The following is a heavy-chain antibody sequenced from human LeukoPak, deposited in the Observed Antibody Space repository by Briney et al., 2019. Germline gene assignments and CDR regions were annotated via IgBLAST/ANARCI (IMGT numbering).Heavy chain of an antibody. Sequence: ASVKVSCKASGYTFTGYYMHWVRQAPGQGLEWMGWINPNSGGTNYAQEFQGRVTMTRDTSISTAYMELSRLRSDDTAVYYCARDGGYSYGYIPFDYWGQGTLVTVSS. CDR3: ARDGGYSYGYIPFDY. CDR2: INPNSGGT. V-gene: IGHV1-2*02. J-gene: IGHJ4*02. CDR1: GYTFTGYY. D-gene: IGHD5-18*01.